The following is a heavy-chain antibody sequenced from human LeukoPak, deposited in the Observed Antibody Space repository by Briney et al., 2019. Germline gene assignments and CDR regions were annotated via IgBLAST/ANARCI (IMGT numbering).Heavy chain of an antibody. D-gene: IGHD3-22*01. CDR1: GYTFTSYY. J-gene: IGHJ5*02. CDR2: INPSGGST. V-gene: IGHV1-46*01. CDR3: ARAGFYDSSGYPLFDP. Sequence: ASVKVSCKASGYTFTSYYMHWVRQAPGQGLEWMGIINPSGGSTSYAQKFQGRVTMTRGTSTSTVYMELSSLRSEDTAVYYCARAGFYDSSGYPLFDPWGQGTLVTVSS.